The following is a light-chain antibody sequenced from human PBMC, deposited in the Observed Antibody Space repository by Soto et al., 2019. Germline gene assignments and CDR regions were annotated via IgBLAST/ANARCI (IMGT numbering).Light chain of an antibody. CDR2: GNT. V-gene: IGLV1-40*01. J-gene: IGLJ2*01. Sequence: QSVLTQPPSVSGAPGQRVTISCTGSSSNIGAGYDVHWYQQLPGTAPKLLVHGNTDRPSGVPDRFSGSKSGTSASLAITGLQAEDEADYSCQSYDRSLSGWLFGGGTQLTVL. CDR1: SSNIGAGYD. CDR3: QSYDRSLSGWL.